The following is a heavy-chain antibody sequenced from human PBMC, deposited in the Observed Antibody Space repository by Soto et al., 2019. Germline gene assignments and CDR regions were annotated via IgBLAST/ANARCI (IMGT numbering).Heavy chain of an antibody. V-gene: IGHV3-53*01. J-gene: IGHJ4*02. Sequence: PGGSLRLSCAASGFTVSSNYMSWVRQAPGKGLEWVSVIYSGGSTYYADSVKGRFTISRDNSKNTLYLQMNSLRDEDTAVYYCARGRIAAAFDYWGQGTLVTVSS. D-gene: IGHD6-13*01. CDR3: ARGRIAAAFDY. CDR2: IYSGGST. CDR1: GFTVSSNY.